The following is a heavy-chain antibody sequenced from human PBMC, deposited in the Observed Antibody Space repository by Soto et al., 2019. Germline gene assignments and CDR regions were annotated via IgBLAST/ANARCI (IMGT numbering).Heavy chain of an antibody. D-gene: IGHD3-22*01. CDR2: IYHSGKT. CDR3: ARDKRVNMIGGWFDP. CDR1: GYSISSGYY. J-gene: IGHJ5*02. V-gene: IGHV4-38-2*02. Sequence: SETLSLTCVVSGYSISSGYYWAWVRQPPGKELEWIGSIYHSGKTYYKPSLRSRVTVSVDTSKNQFSMKLISVTAADTVVYYCARDKRVNMIGGWFDPWGQGTLVTVSS.